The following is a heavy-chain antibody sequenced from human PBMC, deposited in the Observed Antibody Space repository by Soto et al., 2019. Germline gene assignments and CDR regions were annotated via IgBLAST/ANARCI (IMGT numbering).Heavy chain of an antibody. CDR2: IYHSGST. CDR1: GGSISSGGYS. J-gene: IGHJ6*02. Sequence: QLQLQESGSGLVKPSQTLSLTCAVSGGSISSGGYSWSWIRQPPGKGLEWIGYIYHSGSTYYNPSLKSRVTISVDRSQNQFSLKLSSVTAADTAVYYCARDKVKGYGDDGMDVWGQGTTVTVSS. CDR3: ARDKVKGYGDDGMDV. D-gene: IGHD4-17*01. V-gene: IGHV4-30-2*01.